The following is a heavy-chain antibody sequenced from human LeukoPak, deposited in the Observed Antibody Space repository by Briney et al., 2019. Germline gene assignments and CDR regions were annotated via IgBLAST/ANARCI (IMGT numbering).Heavy chain of an antibody. CDR1: GGSISSSSYY. J-gene: IGHJ4*02. CDR3: ASRGYCSGGSCYSTREPIDY. D-gene: IGHD2-15*01. Sequence: PSETLSLTRTASGGSISSSSYYWGWIRQPPGKGLEWSGSIYYSGSTYYNPSLTSRVTISVDTSKNQFSLKLSSVTAADTAVYYCASRGYCSGGSCYSTREPIDYWGQGTLVTVSS. V-gene: IGHV4-39*01. CDR2: IYYSGST.